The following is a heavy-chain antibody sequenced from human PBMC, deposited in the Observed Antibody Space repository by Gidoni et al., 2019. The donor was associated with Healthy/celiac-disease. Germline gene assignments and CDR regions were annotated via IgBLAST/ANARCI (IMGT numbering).Heavy chain of an antibody. CDR1: GFTASTNY. J-gene: IGHJ3*02. Sequence: VQLVETGGGLIQPGGSLSLSCASSGFTASTNYMSWVRQAPGTGLEWVSVINSGGSTDYAEAVKGRFTISRDNSKNALYLQMNSLRAEDTAEYYWARGAVEMGTIADVDIWGQGTMVTVSS. CDR2: INSGGST. D-gene: IGHD2-21*01. V-gene: IGHV3-53*02. CDR3: ARGAVEMGTIADVDI.